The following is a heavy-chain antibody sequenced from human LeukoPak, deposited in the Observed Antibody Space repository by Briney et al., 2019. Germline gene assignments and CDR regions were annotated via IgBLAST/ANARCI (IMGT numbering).Heavy chain of an antibody. Sequence: PSETLSLTCAVSGGSISSGGYSWSWIRQPPGKGLEWIGYIYHSGSTYYNPSLKSRVTISVDRSKNQFSLKLSSVTAADTAVYYCAGDLYDILTGYDAFDIWGQGTMVTVSS. V-gene: IGHV4-30-2*01. J-gene: IGHJ3*02. CDR3: AGDLYDILTGYDAFDI. CDR2: IYHSGST. CDR1: GGSISSGGYS. D-gene: IGHD3-9*01.